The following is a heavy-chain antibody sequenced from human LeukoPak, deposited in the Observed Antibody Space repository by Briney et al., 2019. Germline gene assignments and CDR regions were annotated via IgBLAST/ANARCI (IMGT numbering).Heavy chain of an antibody. Sequence: ASVKVSCKASGGTFSSYAISWVRQAPGQGLEWMGRIIPILGIANYAQKFQGRVTITADKSTSTAYMELSSLRSEDTAVYYCARDQAPYCGGDCYSGYYYGMDVWGQGTTVTVSS. V-gene: IGHV1-69*04. CDR3: ARDQAPYCGGDCYSGYYYGMDV. D-gene: IGHD2-21*02. J-gene: IGHJ6*02. CDR1: GGTFSSYA. CDR2: IIPILGIA.